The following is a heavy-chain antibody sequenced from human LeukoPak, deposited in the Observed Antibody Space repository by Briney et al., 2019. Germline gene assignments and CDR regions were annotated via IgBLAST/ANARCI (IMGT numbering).Heavy chain of an antibody. CDR3: ARDPILVRGYFDY. CDR1: GFTFSSHS. Sequence: GGSLRLSCAASGFTFSSHSMNWVRQAPGKGLEWVTVISFDGTNKYYKDSVKGRFTISRDNSKNTLYLQMNSLRAEDTAVYYCARDPILVRGYFDYWGQGTLVAVSS. D-gene: IGHD3-10*01. CDR2: ISFDGTNK. V-gene: IGHV3-30*03. J-gene: IGHJ4*02.